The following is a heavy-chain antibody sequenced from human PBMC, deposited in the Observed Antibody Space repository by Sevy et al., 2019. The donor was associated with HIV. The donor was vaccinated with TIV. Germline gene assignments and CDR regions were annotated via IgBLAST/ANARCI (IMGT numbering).Heavy chain of an antibody. CDR2: IIPIFGTA. J-gene: IGHJ6*02. CDR1: GGTFSSYA. V-gene: IGHV1-69*13. CDR3: ARVYAGGSGSYDRDTYYYYGMDV. Sequence: ASVKVSCKASGGTFSSYAISWVRQAPGQGLEWMGGIIPIFGTANYAQKFQGRVTITADESTSTAYMGLSSLRSEDTAVYYSARVYAGGSGSYDRDTYYYYGMDVWGQGTTVTVSS. D-gene: IGHD1-26*01.